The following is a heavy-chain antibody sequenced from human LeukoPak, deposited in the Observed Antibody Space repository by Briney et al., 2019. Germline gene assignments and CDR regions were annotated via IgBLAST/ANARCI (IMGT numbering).Heavy chain of an antibody. CDR2: IFYSGNT. Sequence: SETLSLTSPVSGGSFSSSSYYWCWIRQPPGKGLEWIGSIFYSGNTFHNPSLKSRVTISVDTAKNQFSLKLSSVTAADTSMYFCARQYHYGSGRYMHFDNWGQGTMVTVSS. CDR1: GGSFSSSSYY. D-gene: IGHD3-10*01. V-gene: IGHV4-39*01. J-gene: IGHJ3*02. CDR3: ARQYHYGSGRYMHFDN.